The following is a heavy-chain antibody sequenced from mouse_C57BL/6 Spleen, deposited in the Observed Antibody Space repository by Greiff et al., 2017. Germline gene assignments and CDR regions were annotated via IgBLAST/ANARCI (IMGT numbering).Heavy chain of an antibody. CDR2: IYPGDGDT. J-gene: IGHJ1*03. Sequence: QVQLKQSGPELVKPGASVKISCKASGYAFSSSWMNWVKQRPGKGLELIGRIYPGDGDTNYNGKFKGKATLTADKSSSTAYMQLSSLTSEDSAVYFCARSSDYGYFDVWGTGTTVTVSS. CDR1: GYAFSSSW. CDR3: ARSSDYGYFDV. V-gene: IGHV1-82*01.